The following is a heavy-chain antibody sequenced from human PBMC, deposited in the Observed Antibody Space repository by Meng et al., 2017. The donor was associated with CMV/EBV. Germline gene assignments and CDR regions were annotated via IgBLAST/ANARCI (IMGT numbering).Heavy chain of an antibody. CDR2: IVPIFGTA. CDR3: ARLNTALSQDY. Sequence: CKASGGTFSSYAISWVRQAPGQGLEWMGGIVPIFGTANYAQKFQGRVTITTDESTSTAYMELSSLRSEDTAVYYCARLNTALSQDYWGQGTLVTVSS. D-gene: IGHD5-18*01. J-gene: IGHJ4*02. CDR1: GGTFSSYA. V-gene: IGHV1-69*05.